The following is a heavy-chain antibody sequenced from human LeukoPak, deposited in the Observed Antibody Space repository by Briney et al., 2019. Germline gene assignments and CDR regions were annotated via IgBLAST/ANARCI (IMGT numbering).Heavy chain of an antibody. D-gene: IGHD3-9*01. Sequence: GGSLRFSCAASGFTFSSYWMHWVRQAPGKGLVWVSRINSDGSSTSYADSVKGRFTISRDNAKNTLYLQMNSLRAEDTAVYYCARGDDILTAYYYYYGMDVWGKGTTVTVSS. CDR1: GFTFSSYW. J-gene: IGHJ6*04. CDR3: ARGDDILTAYYYYYGMDV. CDR2: INSDGSST. V-gene: IGHV3-74*01.